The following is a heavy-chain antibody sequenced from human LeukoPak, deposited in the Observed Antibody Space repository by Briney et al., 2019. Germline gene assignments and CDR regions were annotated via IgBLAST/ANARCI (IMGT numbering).Heavy chain of an antibody. Sequence: GGSLRLSCAASGFTFSSYGMHWVRQAPGKGLEWVAVISYDGSNKYYADSVKGRFTISRDDSKNSLYLQMSSLQTEDTAVYYCARVWDSYSNYDYLDSWGQGTLVTVSS. CDR2: ISYDGSNK. D-gene: IGHD4-11*01. CDR1: GFTFSSYG. V-gene: IGHV3-30*03. J-gene: IGHJ4*02. CDR3: ARVWDSYSNYDYLDS.